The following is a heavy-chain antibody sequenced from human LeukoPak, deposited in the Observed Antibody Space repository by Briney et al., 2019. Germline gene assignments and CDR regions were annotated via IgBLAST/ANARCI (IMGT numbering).Heavy chain of an antibody. J-gene: IGHJ3*02. Sequence: PGGSLRLSCAASGFTFSSYSMNWVRQAPGKGLEWVSSISSSSSYIYYADSVKGRFTISRDNAKNSLYLQMNSLRAEDTAVYYCATPSDNYYAFYIWGQLIMVTVSS. CDR1: GFTFSSYS. CDR3: ATPSDNYYAFYI. D-gene: IGHD4-11*01. V-gene: IGHV3-21*01. CDR2: ISSSSSYI.